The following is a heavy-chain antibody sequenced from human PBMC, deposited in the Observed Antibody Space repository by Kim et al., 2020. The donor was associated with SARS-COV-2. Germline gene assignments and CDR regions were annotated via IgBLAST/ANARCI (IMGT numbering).Heavy chain of an antibody. J-gene: IGHJ5*02. CDR1: GGTFSSYA. V-gene: IGHV1-69*04. Sequence: SVKVSCKASGGTFSSYAISWVRQAPGQGLEWMGRIIPILGIANYAQKFQGRVTITADKSTSTAYMELSSLRSEDTAVYYCARAPVDFWSGLDSNWFDPWGQGTLVTVSS. CDR2: IIPILGIA. D-gene: IGHD3-3*01. CDR3: ARAPVDFWSGLDSNWFDP.